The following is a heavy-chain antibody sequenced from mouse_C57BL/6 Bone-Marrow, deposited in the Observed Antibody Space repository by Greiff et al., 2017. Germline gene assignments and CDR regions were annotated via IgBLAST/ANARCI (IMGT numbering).Heavy chain of an antibody. Sequence: QVQLQQPGAELVMPGASVKLSCKASGYTFTSYWMHWVKQRPGQGLEWIGEIDPSDSYTNYNQKFKGKSTLTVDKSSSTAYMQLSSLASEDSAVYDCGRDCYDAFDYWGPGTPLTVSS. D-gene: IGHD2-12*01. J-gene: IGHJ2*01. V-gene: IGHV1-69*01. CDR3: GRDCYDAFDY. CDR1: GYTFTSYW. CDR2: IDPSDSYT.